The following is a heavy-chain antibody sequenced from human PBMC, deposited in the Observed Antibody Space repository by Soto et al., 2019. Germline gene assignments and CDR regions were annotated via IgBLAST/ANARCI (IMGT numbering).Heavy chain of an antibody. D-gene: IGHD3-16*01. Sequence: GPTLVNPTQTLTLTCTFSGFSLSTSGVGVGWIRQPPGKALEWLALIYWDDDKRYSPSLKSRLTISKDTSKNQVVLTMTNVDPVDTATYHCAHEIYSYGPYYWGQGTLVTVSS. CDR1: GFSLSTSGVG. CDR3: AHEIYSYGPYY. J-gene: IGHJ4*02. V-gene: IGHV2-5*02. CDR2: IYWDDDK.